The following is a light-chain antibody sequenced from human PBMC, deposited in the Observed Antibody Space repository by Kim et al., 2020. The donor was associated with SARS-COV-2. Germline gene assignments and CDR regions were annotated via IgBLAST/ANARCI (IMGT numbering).Light chain of an antibody. CDR1: SSDVGVYNY. CDR3: GSYAGSKNV. Sequence: PVQSIASSTTGTSSDVGVYNYDSWYQQHPGNTPKLIIYDINKRPSGVPDPVSGSKSGNTVSLTVSELQAEDESNYYSGSYAGSKNVFGAGTKVTVL. CDR2: DIN. J-gene: IGLJ1*01. V-gene: IGLV2-8*01.